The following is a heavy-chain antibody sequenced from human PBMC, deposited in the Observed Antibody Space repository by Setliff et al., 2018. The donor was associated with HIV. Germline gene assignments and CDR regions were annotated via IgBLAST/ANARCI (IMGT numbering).Heavy chain of an antibody. CDR1: GFTFDGYA. V-gene: IGHV3-9*01. CDR3: ARDHIVGLTWANKPFDY. D-gene: IGHD1-26*01. CDR2: ISWNSGSI. Sequence: GGSLRLSCAASGFTFDGYAMHWVRQAPGKGLEWVSGISWNSGSIAYADSVKGRFTISRDNAKNSLYLQMNSLRAEDTALYYCARDHIVGLTWANKPFDYWGQGTLVTVSS. J-gene: IGHJ4*02.